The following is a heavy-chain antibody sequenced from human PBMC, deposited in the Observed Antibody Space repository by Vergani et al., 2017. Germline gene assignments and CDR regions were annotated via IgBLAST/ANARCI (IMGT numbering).Heavy chain of an antibody. V-gene: IGHV1-24*01. CDR2: FDPEDGET. Sequence: QVQLVQSGAEVKKPGASVKVSCKVSGYTLTELSMHWVRQAPGKGLEWMGGFDPEDGETIYAQKFQGRVTMIEDASTDTAYMELSSLRAEDTAVYYCATVGYGVDYWGQGTLVTVSS. D-gene: IGHD4-17*01. CDR3: ATVGYGVDY. CDR1: GYTLTELS. J-gene: IGHJ4*02.